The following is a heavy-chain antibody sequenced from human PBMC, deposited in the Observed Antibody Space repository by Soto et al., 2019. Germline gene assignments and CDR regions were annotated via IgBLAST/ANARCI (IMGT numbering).Heavy chain of an antibody. CDR1: GGSFSGYH. J-gene: IGHJ2*01. D-gene: IGHD3-3*01. Sequence: SETLSLTCAVYGGSFSGYHWSWIRQPPGKGLEWIGEINHSGSTNYNPSLKSRVTISVDTSKNQFSLKLSSVTAADTAVYYCARGVYDFWSGLYWYFDLWGRGTLVTVSS. CDR2: INHSGST. V-gene: IGHV4-34*01. CDR3: ARGVYDFWSGLYWYFDL.